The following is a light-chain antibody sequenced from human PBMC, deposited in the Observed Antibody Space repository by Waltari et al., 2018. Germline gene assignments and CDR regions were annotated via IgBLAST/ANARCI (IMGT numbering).Light chain of an antibody. CDR1: RIAFGRYHL. CDR2: EVT. J-gene: IGLJ1*01. V-gene: IGLV2-23*02. CDR3: CSFVGSRTSLYV. Sequence: QSALTQPASVSGSPGQSFTIPCTGNRIAFGRYHLVSSYQHPPGKAPKLIIYEVTNRPSGFSNRFSGSKSGNTASLTISGLQAEDETDYYCCSFVGSRTSLYVFGTGTKVSVL.